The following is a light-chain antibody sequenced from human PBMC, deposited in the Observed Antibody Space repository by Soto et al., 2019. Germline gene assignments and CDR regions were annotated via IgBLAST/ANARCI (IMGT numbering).Light chain of an antibody. V-gene: IGKV3-20*01. CDR2: GAS. CDR3: QQYGTTLWT. CDR1: LSVSLY. Sequence: VVLTQSPSTLSLSLGERATLSCRTSLSVSLYLDWYQQKPGKAPRLLIYGASSWATGIPARFSGSGSGTDFTLTIIRLEPEDFAVYYCQQYGTTLWTFGQGTKVDIK. J-gene: IGKJ1*01.